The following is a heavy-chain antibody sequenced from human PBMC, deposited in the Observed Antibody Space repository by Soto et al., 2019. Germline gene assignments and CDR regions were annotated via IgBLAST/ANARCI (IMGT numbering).Heavy chain of an antibody. Sequence: SETLSLTCAVSGYSISSGYYWGWIRQPPGKGLEWIGSIYHSGSTYYNPSLKSRVPISVDTSKNQFSLKLSSVTAADTAVYYCARGGSSGWFGWFDPWGQGTLVTVSS. V-gene: IGHV4-38-2*01. CDR1: GYSISSGYY. D-gene: IGHD6-19*01. J-gene: IGHJ5*02. CDR2: IYHSGST. CDR3: ARGGSSGWFGWFDP.